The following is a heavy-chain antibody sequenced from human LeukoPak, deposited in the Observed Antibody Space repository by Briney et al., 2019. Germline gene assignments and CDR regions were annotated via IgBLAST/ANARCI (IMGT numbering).Heavy chain of an antibody. CDR1: GYTFTVYY. V-gene: IGHV1-2*06. CDR3: ATNPRSDSAAAGLPIDY. J-gene: IGHJ4*02. Sequence: ASVKVSCKASGYTFTVYYMHWVRQAPGQGLEWMGRINPDSGGTNYAQKFQGRVTMTRDTSISTAYMELSRLRSDDTAVYYRATNPRSDSAAAGLPIDYWGQGTLVTVSS. D-gene: IGHD6-13*01. CDR2: INPDSGGT.